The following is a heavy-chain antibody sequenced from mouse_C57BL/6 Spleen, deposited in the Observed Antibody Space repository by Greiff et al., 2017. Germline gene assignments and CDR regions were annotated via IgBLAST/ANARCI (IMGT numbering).Heavy chain of an antibody. CDR2: IYPSDSET. CDR3: ARGEAVADYYAMDY. V-gene: IGHV1-61*01. CDR1: GYTFTSYW. D-gene: IGHD1-3*01. Sequence: QVQLQQPGAELVRPGSSVKLSCKASGYTFTSYWMDWVKQRPGQGLEWIGNIYPSDSETHYNQKFKDRATLTVDKSSSTAYMQLSSLTSEDSAVYYCARGEAVADYYAMDYWGQGTSVTVSS. J-gene: IGHJ4*01.